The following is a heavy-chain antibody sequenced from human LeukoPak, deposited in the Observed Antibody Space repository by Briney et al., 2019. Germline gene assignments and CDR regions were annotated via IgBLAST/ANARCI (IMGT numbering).Heavy chain of an antibody. CDR2: ISAYNGNT. CDR3: ARVSMVRGVISGYYFDY. Sequence: ASVKVSCKASGYTFTSYGISWVRQAPGQGLEWMGWISAYNGNTNYAQKLQGGVTMTTDTSTSTAYMELRSLRSDDTAVYYCARVSMVRGVISGYYFDYWGQGTLVTVSS. D-gene: IGHD3-10*01. V-gene: IGHV1-18*01. J-gene: IGHJ4*02. CDR1: GYTFTSYG.